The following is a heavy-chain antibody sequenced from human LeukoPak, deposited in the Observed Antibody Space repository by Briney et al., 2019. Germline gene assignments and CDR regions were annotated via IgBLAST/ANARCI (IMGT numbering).Heavy chain of an antibody. D-gene: IGHD3-22*01. J-gene: IGHJ4*02. V-gene: IGHV3-23*01. Sequence: GGSLRLSCAASGFTFSSHAMSWVRQAPGKGLEWVSTISDSGGSTHYADSVKGRFTISRDNSKNTLYLQMNSLRAEDTAVYCCAKKPSSGYYYIDYWGQGTLVTVSS. CDR3: AKKPSSGYYYIDY. CDR1: GFTFSSHA. CDR2: ISDSGGST.